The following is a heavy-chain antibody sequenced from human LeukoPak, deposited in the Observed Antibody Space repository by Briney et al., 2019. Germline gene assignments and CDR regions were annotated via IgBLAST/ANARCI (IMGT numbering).Heavy chain of an antibody. J-gene: IGHJ3*02. Sequence: GGSLRLSCAASGFTLSSYDMRWVSHARGKGMEWVSAIVTSLDTYYPGSVKRRFTISRENAKNSLYLQMNSLRAGHTAVYYCARSLITGTIFATFDAFDIWGQGTMVTVSS. V-gene: IGHV3-13*01. CDR3: ARSLITGTIFATFDAFDI. CDR2: IVTSLDT. D-gene: IGHD1-7*01. CDR1: GFTLSSYD.